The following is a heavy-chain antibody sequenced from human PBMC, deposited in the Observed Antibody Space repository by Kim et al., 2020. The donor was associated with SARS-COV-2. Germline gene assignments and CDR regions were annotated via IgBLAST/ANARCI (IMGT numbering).Heavy chain of an antibody. Sequence: SETLSLTCTVSGGSISSSSYYWGWIRQPPGKGLEWIGSIYYSGSTYYNPSLKSRVTISVDTSKNQFSLKLSSVTAADTTVYYCARDLGAYYDSSGYPNWFDTWGQGTLVTVSS. D-gene: IGHD3-22*01. CDR1: GGSISSSSYY. J-gene: IGHJ5*02. CDR3: ARDLGAYYDSSGYPNWFDT. V-gene: IGHV4-39*07. CDR2: IYYSGST.